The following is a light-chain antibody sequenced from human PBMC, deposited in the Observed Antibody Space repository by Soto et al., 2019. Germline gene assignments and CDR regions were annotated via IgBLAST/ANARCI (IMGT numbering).Light chain of an antibody. CDR1: QSISSY. CDR3: QQSYSTPIT. J-gene: IGKJ5*01. V-gene: IGKV1-39*01. Sequence: DPQVTQSPSSLSASVGDRVTITCRASQSISSYLNWYQQKPGEAPKLLIYAASSLQSGVPSRFSGSGSGTDFTLTISSLQPEDSATYYCQQSYSTPITFGQGTRLEIK. CDR2: AAS.